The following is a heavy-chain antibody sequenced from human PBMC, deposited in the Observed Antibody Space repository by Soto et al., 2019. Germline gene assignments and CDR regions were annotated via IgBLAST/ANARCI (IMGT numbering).Heavy chain of an antibody. Sequence: QVQLVQSGAEVKKPGSSVKVSCKASGGTFSSYAIRWVRQAPGQGLEWMGGIIPIFGTANYAQKFQGRVTITADESTSTAYMELSSLRSEDTAVYYCARDRGYYDSSGAEYFQHWGQGTLVTVSS. CDR2: IIPIFGTA. J-gene: IGHJ1*01. V-gene: IGHV1-69*01. D-gene: IGHD3-22*01. CDR3: ARDRGYYDSSGAEYFQH. CDR1: GGTFSSYA.